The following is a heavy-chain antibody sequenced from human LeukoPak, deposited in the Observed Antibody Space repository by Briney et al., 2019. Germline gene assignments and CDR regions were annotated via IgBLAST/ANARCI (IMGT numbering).Heavy chain of an antibody. CDR2: ISGSGANT. V-gene: IGHV3-23*01. Sequence: PGGSLRLSCAASGFTFSTYAMSWVRQAPGKGLEWVSTISGSGANTYYADSVRGRFTISRDNSKNTLYLQMNSLRAEDTAVYYCAKVSKYGDYLYDAFDIWGQGTMVTVSS. D-gene: IGHD4-17*01. J-gene: IGHJ3*02. CDR1: GFTFSTYA. CDR3: AKVSKYGDYLYDAFDI.